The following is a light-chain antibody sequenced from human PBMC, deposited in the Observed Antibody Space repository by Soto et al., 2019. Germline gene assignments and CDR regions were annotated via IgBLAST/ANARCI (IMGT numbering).Light chain of an antibody. Sequence: EIVLTQSPGTLSLSPGERATLSCRASQSVSSSTSLAWYQQKTGQAPRLLIYGASSRAVGVPDRFSGSGSGTDFTLTISRLEPEDFAVYYCKQYGDAPLTFGGGTKVDIK. CDR3: KQYGDAPLT. V-gene: IGKV3-20*01. CDR1: QSVSSSTS. J-gene: IGKJ4*01. CDR2: GAS.